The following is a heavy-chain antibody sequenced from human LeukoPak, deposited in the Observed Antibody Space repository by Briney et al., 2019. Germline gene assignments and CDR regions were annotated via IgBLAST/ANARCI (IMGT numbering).Heavy chain of an antibody. CDR2: INPNSGGT. V-gene: IGHV1-2*02. CDR1: GYTFTGYY. J-gene: IGHJ4*02. D-gene: IGHD3-22*01. CDR3: ARDATWGYYDSSGYSHFDY. Sequence: SVKVSCKASGYTFTGYYMHWVRQAPGQGLEWMGWINPNSGGTNYAQKFQGRVTMTRDTSISTAYMELSRLRSDDTAVYYCARDATWGYYDSSGYSHFDYWGQGTLVTVSS.